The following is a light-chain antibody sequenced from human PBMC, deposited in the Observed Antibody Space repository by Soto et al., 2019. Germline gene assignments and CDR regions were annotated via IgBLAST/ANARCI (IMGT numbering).Light chain of an antibody. CDR2: DAS. CDR3: QQRSNWPP. J-gene: IGKJ4*01. V-gene: IGKV3-11*01. CDR1: QSVSSY. Sequence: EIVLTQSPATLFLSPGERATLSCRASQSVSSYLAWYQQKPGQAPRLLIYDASNRATGIPARLSGSGSGTDFTLTISSLEPEDFAVYYCQQRSNWPPFGGGTKVDIK.